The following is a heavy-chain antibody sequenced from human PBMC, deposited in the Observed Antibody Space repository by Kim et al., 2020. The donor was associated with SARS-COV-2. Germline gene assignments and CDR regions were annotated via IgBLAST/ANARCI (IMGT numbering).Heavy chain of an antibody. Sequence: GGSLRLSCAASGFTFSSYGMHGVRQAPGKGLEWVAVISYDGSNKYYADSVKGRFTISRDNSKNTLYLQMNSLRAEDTAVYYCAKDVPDSSGWYSSSVKSDAGGDYWGQGTLVTVSS. J-gene: IGHJ4*02. CDR1: GFTFSSYG. V-gene: IGHV3-30*18. CDR3: AKDVPDSSGWYSSSVKSDAGGDY. CDR2: ISYDGSNK. D-gene: IGHD6-19*01.